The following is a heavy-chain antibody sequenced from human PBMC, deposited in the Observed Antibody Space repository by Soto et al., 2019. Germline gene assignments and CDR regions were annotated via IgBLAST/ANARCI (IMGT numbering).Heavy chain of an antibody. J-gene: IGHJ4*02. V-gene: IGHV4-31*03. CDR3: AVGTTVTTTGFDY. CDR2: IYYSGST. D-gene: IGHD4-17*01. CDR1: GGSISSGGYY. Sequence: SETLSLTCTVSGGSISSGGYYWSWIRQHPGKGLEWIGYIYYSGSTYYNPSLKSRVTISVDTSKNQFSLELSSVTAADTAVYYCAVGTTVTTTGFDYWGQGTLVTVSS.